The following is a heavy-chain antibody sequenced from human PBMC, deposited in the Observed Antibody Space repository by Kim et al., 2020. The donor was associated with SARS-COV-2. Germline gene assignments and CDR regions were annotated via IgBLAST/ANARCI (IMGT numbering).Heavy chain of an antibody. Sequence: GALRLSCAASGFTFSNAWMSWVRQAPGKGLEWVGRIKSKTDGGTTDYAAPVKGRFTISRDDSKNTLYLQMNSLKTEDTAVYYCTTDFYYGGNSGAFDIWGQGTMVTVSS. J-gene: IGHJ3*02. D-gene: IGHD4-17*01. CDR1: GFTFSNAW. CDR3: TTDFYYGGNSGAFDI. CDR2: IKSKTDGGTT. V-gene: IGHV3-15*01.